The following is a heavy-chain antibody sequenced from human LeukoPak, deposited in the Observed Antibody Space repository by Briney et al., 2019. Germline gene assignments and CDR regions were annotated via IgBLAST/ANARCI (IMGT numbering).Heavy chain of an antibody. CDR2: ISAYNGNT. Sequence: ASVKVSCKASGYTFTSYGISWVRQAPGQGLEWMGWISAYNGNTNYAQKLQGRVTMTTDTSTSTAYMELSSLRSEDTAVYYCARAIAPSPRLYYYYYYMDVWGKGTTVTVSS. V-gene: IGHV1-18*01. CDR1: GYTFTSYG. D-gene: IGHD6-13*01. J-gene: IGHJ6*03. CDR3: ARAIAPSPRLYYYYYYMDV.